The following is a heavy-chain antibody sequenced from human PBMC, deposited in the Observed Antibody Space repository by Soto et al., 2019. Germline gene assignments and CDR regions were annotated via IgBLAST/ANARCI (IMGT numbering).Heavy chain of an antibody. J-gene: IGHJ6*02. D-gene: IGHD2-21*02. CDR3: ARGSGDRKYYYYGMDV. Sequence: SETLSLTCAVSGGSISSSNWWSWVRQPPGKGLEWIGEIYHSGSTNYNPSLKSRVTISVDKSKNQFSLKLSSVTAADTAVYYGARGSGDRKYYYYGMDVWAQGTTVTVS. CDR1: GGSISSSNW. CDR2: IYHSGST. V-gene: IGHV4-4*02.